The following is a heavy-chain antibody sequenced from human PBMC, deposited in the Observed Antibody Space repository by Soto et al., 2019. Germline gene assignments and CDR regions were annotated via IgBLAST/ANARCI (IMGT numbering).Heavy chain of an antibody. CDR2: IIPILGIA. Sequence: QVQLVQSGAEVKKPGSSVKVSCKASGGTFSSYTISLVRQAPGQGLEWMGRIIPILGIANYAQKFQGRVTITADKSTSTAYMELSSLRSEDTAVYYCALGVNLGYYYMDVWGKGTPVTVSS. J-gene: IGHJ6*03. CDR3: ALGVNLGYYYMDV. CDR1: GGTFSSYT. D-gene: IGHD7-27*01. V-gene: IGHV1-69*02.